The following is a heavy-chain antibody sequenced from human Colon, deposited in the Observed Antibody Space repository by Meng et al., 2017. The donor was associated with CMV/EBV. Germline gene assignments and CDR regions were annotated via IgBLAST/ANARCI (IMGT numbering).Heavy chain of an antibody. J-gene: IGHJ4*02. D-gene: IGHD6-6*01. CDR1: GGSISSSSYY. Sequence: SETLSLTCTVSGGSISSSSYYWGWIRQPPGKGLEWIGSIYYSGSTYYNPSLKSRVTISVDTSKNQFSLKLSSVTAADTAVYYCARDQARSYFDYWGQGTLVTVSS. V-gene: IGHV4-39*07. CDR2: IYYSGST. CDR3: ARDQARSYFDY.